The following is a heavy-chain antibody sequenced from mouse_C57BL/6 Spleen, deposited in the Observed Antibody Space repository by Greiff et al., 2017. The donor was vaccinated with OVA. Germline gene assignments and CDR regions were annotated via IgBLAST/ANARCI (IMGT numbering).Heavy chain of an antibody. CDR3: ASGGLRAWFAY. V-gene: IGHV1-26*01. CDR2: INPNNGGT. J-gene: IGHJ3*01. Sequence: EVQLQQSGPELVKPGASVKISCKASGYTFTDYYMNWVKQSHGKSLEWIGDINPNNGGTSYNQKFKGKATLTVDKSSSTAYMELRSLTSEDSAVYYCASGGLRAWFAYWGQGTLVTVSA. CDR1: GYTFTDYY. D-gene: IGHD2-4*01.